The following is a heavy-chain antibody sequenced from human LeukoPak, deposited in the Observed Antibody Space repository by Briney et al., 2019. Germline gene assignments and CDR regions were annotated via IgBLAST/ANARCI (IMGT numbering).Heavy chain of an antibody. CDR1: GGSISIYY. Sequence: SETLSLTCTVSGGSISIYYWSWIRQPAGKGLEWIGRIYTSGSTNYNPSLKSRVTMSVDTSKNQFSLKLSSVTAADTAVYYCARSNRPPNYDFWSGYFDAFDIWGQGTMVTVSS. CDR2: IYTSGST. D-gene: IGHD3-3*01. CDR3: ARSNRPPNYDFWSGYFDAFDI. J-gene: IGHJ3*02. V-gene: IGHV4-4*07.